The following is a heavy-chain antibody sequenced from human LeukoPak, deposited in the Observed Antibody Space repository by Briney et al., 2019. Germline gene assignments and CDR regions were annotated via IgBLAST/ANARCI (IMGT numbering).Heavy chain of an antibody. CDR3: AREDDYVWGSYRSTYFDY. CDR2: ISSSGSTI. J-gene: IGHJ4*02. Sequence: GGSLRLSCAASGFTFSDYYMSWIRQAPGKGLEWASYISSSGSTIYYADSVKGRFTISRDNAKNSLYLQMNSLRAEDTAVYYCAREDDYVWGSYRSTYFDYWGQGTLVTVSS. V-gene: IGHV3-11*04. CDR1: GFTFSDYY. D-gene: IGHD3-16*02.